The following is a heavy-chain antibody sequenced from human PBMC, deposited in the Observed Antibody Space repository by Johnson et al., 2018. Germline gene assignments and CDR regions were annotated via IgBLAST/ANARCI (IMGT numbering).Heavy chain of an antibody. J-gene: IGHJ3*02. CDR2: INTAGDT. Sequence: VQLVESGGGLVQPGGSLRLSCAASGFTFRRYDMHWVRQDTGKGLEWVATINTAGDTYYPGSVKGRFTISRENAKNSLYLQMNSLTDEDTAVYYCARDSSHAVDIWGQGTMVTVSS. CDR3: ARDSSHAVDI. V-gene: IGHV3-13*01. D-gene: IGHD3-10*01. CDR1: GFTFRRYD.